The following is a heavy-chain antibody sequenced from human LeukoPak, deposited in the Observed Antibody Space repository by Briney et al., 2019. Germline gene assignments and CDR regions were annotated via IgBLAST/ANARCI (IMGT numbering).Heavy chain of an antibody. CDR3: ARPLEYPVGRIVGATGAFDI. J-gene: IGHJ3*02. D-gene: IGHD1-26*01. Sequence: GASVKVSCKASGYTFTGYYMHWARQAPGQGLEWMGWINPNSGGTNYAQKFQGRVTMTRDTSISTAYMELSRLRSDDTAVYYCARPLEYPVGRIVGATGAFDIWGQGTMVTVSS. CDR1: GYTFTGYY. V-gene: IGHV1-2*02. CDR2: INPNSGGT.